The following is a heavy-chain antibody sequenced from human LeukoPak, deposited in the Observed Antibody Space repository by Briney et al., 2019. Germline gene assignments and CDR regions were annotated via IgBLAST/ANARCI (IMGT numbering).Heavy chain of an antibody. CDR2: ISSSGSTI. CDR3: ATTQEEYGSYGGFDY. J-gene: IGHJ4*02. CDR1: GFTFSDYY. Sequence: GGSLRLSCAASGFTFSDYYMSWIRQAPGKGLEWVSYISSSGSTIYYADSVKGRFTISRDNAKNSLYLRMNSLRAEDTAVYYCATTQEEYGSYGGFDYWGQGTLVTVSS. D-gene: IGHD6-6*01. V-gene: IGHV3-11*01.